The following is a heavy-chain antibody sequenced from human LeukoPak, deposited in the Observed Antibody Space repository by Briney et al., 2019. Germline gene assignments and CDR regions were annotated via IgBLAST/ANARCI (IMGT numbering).Heavy chain of an antibody. V-gene: IGHV1-18*01. Sequence: ASVKVSCKPSGYTFNTYGLTWVRQAPGQGLEWMGWISVETGNTKYAQKLQDRLTMTTDTSTSTAYMELRSLRSDDTALYYRARDRTPNASGRNGLDYWGQGTLVTVSS. CDR2: ISVETGNT. J-gene: IGHJ4*02. CDR3: ARDRTPNASGRNGLDY. D-gene: IGHD3-10*01. CDR1: GYTFNTYG.